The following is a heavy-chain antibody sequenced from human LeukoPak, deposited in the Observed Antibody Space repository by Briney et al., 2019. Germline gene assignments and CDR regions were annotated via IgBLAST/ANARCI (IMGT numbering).Heavy chain of an antibody. V-gene: IGHV1-24*01. Sequence: ASVKVSCKVSGYTLTELSMHWVRQAPGKGLEWMGGFDPEDGETIYAQKFQGRVTMTEDTSTDTAYMELSSLRSEDTAVYYCATLPSWSVNGDHWGQGTLVTVSS. J-gene: IGHJ4*02. CDR2: FDPEDGET. CDR1: GYTLTELS. CDR3: ATLPSWSVNGDH. D-gene: IGHD4-17*01.